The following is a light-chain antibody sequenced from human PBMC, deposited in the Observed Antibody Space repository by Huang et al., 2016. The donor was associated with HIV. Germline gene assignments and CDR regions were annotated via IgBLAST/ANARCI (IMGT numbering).Light chain of an antibody. CDR2: ATS. CDR3: QQTDSTPYT. V-gene: IGKV1-39*01. Sequence: DIQMTQSPSSLSASVGDRVTITCRASQAISNSLNWYQQKPGKAPQLLIYATSTLKSGVPSRFSGRGSGAVYTLTISSLQPEDFATYYCQQTDSTPYTFGQGTILEIK. CDR1: QAISNS. J-gene: IGKJ2*01.